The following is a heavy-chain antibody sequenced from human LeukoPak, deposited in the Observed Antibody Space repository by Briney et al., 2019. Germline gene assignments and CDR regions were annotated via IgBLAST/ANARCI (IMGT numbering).Heavy chain of an antibody. V-gene: IGHV3-23*01. CDR3: ASEGPHRLQGGFDY. D-gene: IGHD2-15*01. CDR1: GFTFGTYV. Sequence: PGGSLRLSCAASGFTFGTYVMNWVRQAPGKGLEWVSGISGSGGSTYYADSVKGRFTISRDNSKNTLDLQMTSLRAEDTAVYYCASEGPHRLQGGFDYWGQGTLVTVSS. CDR2: ISGSGGST. J-gene: IGHJ4*02.